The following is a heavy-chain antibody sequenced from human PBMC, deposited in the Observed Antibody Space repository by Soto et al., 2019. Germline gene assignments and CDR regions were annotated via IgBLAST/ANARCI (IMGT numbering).Heavy chain of an antibody. J-gene: IGHJ2*01. Sequence: QVQLKESGPGLVKPSETLSFTCTVSVSGGSVSTGVHYWSSIRQPPGKGLEWIRYIHYSGSTNHIPSPNSRITIPVDTSKHHYSLMQTSVTAADTAVYYWGRRYFTRWYRFDRWGRGNLVTVSS. CDR3: GRRYFTRWYRFDR. V-gene: IGHV4-61*03. D-gene: IGHD6-13*01. CDR1: GGSVSTGVHY. CDR2: IHYSGST.